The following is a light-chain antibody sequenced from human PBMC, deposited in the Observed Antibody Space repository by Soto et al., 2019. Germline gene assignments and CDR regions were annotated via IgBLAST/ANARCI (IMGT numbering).Light chain of an antibody. CDR2: DVS. J-gene: IGLJ7*01. CDR3: CSYACSPAV. Sequence: QSALTQPRSVSGSPGQSVTISCTGTSSDVGGYNYVSWYQQHPDKAPKLMIYDVSKRPSGVPDRFSGSKSGNTASLTISGLQAEDEADYYCCSYACSPAVFGGVNQLTVL. V-gene: IGLV2-11*01. CDR1: SSDVGGYNY.